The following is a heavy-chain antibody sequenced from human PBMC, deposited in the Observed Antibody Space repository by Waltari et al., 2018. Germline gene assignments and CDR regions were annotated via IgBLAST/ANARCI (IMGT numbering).Heavy chain of an antibody. CDR1: GGTFSSYA. V-gene: IGHV1-69*01. D-gene: IGHD2-2*01. J-gene: IGHJ4*02. CDR3: ARARYCSSTSCYLEYSSEWYFDY. CDR2: IIPIFGTA. Sequence: QVQLVQSGAEVKKPGSSVKVSCKASGGTFSSYAISWVRQAPGQGPEWMGGIIPIFGTANYAQKFQGRVTITADESTSTAYMELSSLRSEDTAVYYCARARYCSSTSCYLEYSSEWYFDYWGQGTLVTVSS.